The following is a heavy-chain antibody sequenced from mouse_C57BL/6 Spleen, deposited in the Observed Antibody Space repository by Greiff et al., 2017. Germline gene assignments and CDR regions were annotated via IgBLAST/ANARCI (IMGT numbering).Heavy chain of an antibody. V-gene: IGHV1-82*01. J-gene: IGHJ1*03. CDR2: IYPGDGDT. CDR3: ARGFHYYGSSPWYFDV. Sequence: VQLQQSGPELVKPGASVKISCKASGYAFSSSWMNWVKQRPGTGLEWIGRIYPGDGDTNYNGKVKGKATLTADKSSSTAYMQLSSLTSEDSAVYFCARGFHYYGSSPWYFDVWGTGTTVTVSS. CDR1: GYAFSSSW. D-gene: IGHD1-1*01.